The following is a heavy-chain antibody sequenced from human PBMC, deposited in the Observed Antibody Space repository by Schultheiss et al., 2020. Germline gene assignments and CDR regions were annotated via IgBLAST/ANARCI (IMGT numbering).Heavy chain of an antibody. D-gene: IGHD5-24*01. J-gene: IGHJ4*02. V-gene: IGHV4-30-2*01. CDR3: ARGGMATIHFDY. CDR2: IYHSGST. Sequence: SQPLSLTCAVSGGSISSGGYSWSWIRQPPGKGLEWIGYIYHSGSTYYNPSLKSRVTISVDTSKNQFSLKLSSVTAADTAVYYCARGGMATIHFDYWGQGTLVT. CDR1: GGSISSGGYS.